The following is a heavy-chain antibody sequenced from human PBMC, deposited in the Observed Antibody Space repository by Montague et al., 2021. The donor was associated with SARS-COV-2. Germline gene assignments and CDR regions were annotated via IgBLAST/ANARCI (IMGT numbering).Heavy chain of an antibody. J-gene: IGHJ6*03. Sequence: SETLSLTCAVYGGSFSGYYWSWIRQPPGKGLEWIGEINHSGSTNYNPSLKSRVTISVDTSKNQFSLKLSSVTAADTAVYYCARGDIVVVPAALGIALYYYYYMDVWGKGTTVTVSS. V-gene: IGHV4-34*01. CDR1: GGSFSGYY. CDR3: ARGDIVVVPAALGIALYYYYYMDV. CDR2: INHSGST. D-gene: IGHD2-2*01.